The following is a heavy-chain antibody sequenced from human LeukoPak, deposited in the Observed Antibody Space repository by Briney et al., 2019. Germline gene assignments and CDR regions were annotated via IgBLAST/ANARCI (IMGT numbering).Heavy chain of an antibody. V-gene: IGHV4-30-2*01. CDR1: GGSISSGGYY. D-gene: IGHD6-19*01. J-gene: IGHJ4*02. CDR3: ARDVAVAGPGGFDY. Sequence: PSQTLSLTCTVSGGSISSGGYYWSWIRQPPGKGLEWIGYIYHSGSTYYNPSLKSRVTISVDTSKHQFSLKLSSVTAADTAVYYCARDVAVAGPGGFDYWGQGTLVTVSS. CDR2: IYHSGST.